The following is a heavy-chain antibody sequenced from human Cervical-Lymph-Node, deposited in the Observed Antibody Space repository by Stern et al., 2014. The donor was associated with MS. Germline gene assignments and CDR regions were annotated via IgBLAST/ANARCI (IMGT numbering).Heavy chain of an antibody. D-gene: IGHD6-6*01. CDR3: ARGWSSSYYFDY. CDR2: INHRGTT. Sequence: QVQLGQWGAGLLKPSETLSLACAVYGGSFTNYYWGWIRQSPGKGLEWLGEINHRGTTTYNPSLKSRLTLSVDTSKNQFSLNLTSMTAADTAVYYCARGWSSSYYFDYWSPGALVTVSS. CDR1: GGSFTNYY. V-gene: IGHV4-34*01. J-gene: IGHJ4*02.